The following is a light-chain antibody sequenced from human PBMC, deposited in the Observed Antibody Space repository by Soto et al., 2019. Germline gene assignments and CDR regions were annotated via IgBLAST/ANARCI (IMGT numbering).Light chain of an antibody. Sequence: DLQMTQSPSSVSASVGDRVTITCRASQDISSWLAWYQQKPGKAPKLLIYGASSLESGVPSRFSGSGSGTDFTLTISSLQPEDFATYYCQQAYSSPITFGQGSRLEIK. J-gene: IGKJ5*01. CDR1: QDISSW. CDR3: QQAYSSPIT. V-gene: IGKV1-12*01. CDR2: GAS.